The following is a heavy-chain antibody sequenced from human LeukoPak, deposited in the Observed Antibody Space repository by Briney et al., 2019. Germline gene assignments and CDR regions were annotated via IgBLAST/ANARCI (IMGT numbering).Heavy chain of an antibody. CDR2: IYSGGST. J-gene: IGHJ4*02. CDR1: GFTVSSNY. V-gene: IGHV3-53*01. D-gene: IGHD3-3*01. Sequence: GGSLRLSCAASGFTVSSNYMSWVRQAPGKGLEWVSVIYSGGSTYYADSVKGRFTISRDNSKNTLYLQMNSLRAEDTAVYYCAKVSRFLRPLDYWGQGTLVTVSS. CDR3: AKVSRFLRPLDY.